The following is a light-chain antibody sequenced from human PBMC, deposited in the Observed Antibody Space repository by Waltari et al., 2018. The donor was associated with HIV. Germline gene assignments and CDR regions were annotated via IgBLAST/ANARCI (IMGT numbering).Light chain of an antibody. Sequence: QSALAQPASVSGSPGQSITISCTGTTSDVGTYNYVSWYQQHPGKGPKLVIFDVSHRPSGISVRFSASRSGNTASLPISGLRAEDEADYFCSSYSTNTNNSPWVFGGGTKVTVL. V-gene: IGLV2-14*03. CDR2: DVS. CDR1: TSDVGTYNY. J-gene: IGLJ3*02. CDR3: SSYSTNTNNSPWV.